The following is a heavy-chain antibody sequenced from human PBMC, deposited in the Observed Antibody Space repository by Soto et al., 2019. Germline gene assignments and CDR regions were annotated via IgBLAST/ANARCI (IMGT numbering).Heavy chain of an antibody. V-gene: IGHV4-4*02. CDR3: ARDHQYNDNWALDY. CDR2: IYHGGNI. J-gene: IGHJ4*02. D-gene: IGHD1-20*01. CDR1: GDSINTDDW. Sequence: QVQLQESGPGLVKPSGTLSLTCAVSGDSINTDDWWHWVRQPPGQGLEWIGEIYHGGNINYNPSLKSRVTISLDKYKNQLSLNLNYVTAADTAICFCARDHQYNDNWALDYWGQGALVIVSS.